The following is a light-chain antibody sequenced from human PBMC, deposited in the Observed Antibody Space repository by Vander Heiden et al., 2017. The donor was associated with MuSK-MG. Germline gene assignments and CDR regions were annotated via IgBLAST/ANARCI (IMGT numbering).Light chain of an antibody. CDR1: QSLLHSNGYNY. J-gene: IGKJ5*01. V-gene: IGKV2-28*01. CDR2: LGS. CDR3: MQALKTPIT. Sequence: DLVMTQSPLSLPVTPGEPASISCRSSQSLLHSNGYNYLDWYLQKPGQSPQLLIYLGSNRASGVPDRFSGSGSGTDFTLNISRVEAEDVGVYYCMQALKTPITFGKGTRLEMK.